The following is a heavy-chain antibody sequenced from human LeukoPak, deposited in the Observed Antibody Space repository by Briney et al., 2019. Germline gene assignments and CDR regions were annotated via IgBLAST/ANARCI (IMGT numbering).Heavy chain of an antibody. CDR2: IKQEGSEE. V-gene: IGHV3-7*01. CDR1: GFTFSSYC. CDR3: ARDKYYYDSSGYYGTSGCFDY. D-gene: IGHD3-22*01. Sequence: GRSLRLSCAASGFTFSSYCMSWVRQAPGKGQERVANIKQEGSEEYYVDSVKGRFTISRDNAKNSLYLQMNSLRAEDTAVYYCARDKYYYDSSGYYGTSGCFDYWGQGTLVTVSS. J-gene: IGHJ4*02.